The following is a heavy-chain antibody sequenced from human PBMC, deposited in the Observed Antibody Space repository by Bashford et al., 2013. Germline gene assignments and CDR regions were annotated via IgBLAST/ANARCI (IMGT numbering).Heavy chain of an antibody. V-gene: IGHV3-30*14. CDR1: GFTFSSYA. J-gene: IGHJ5*02. Sequence: GGPVRLSCAASGFTFSSYAMHWVRQAPGKGLEWVAVISYDGSNKYYSPSLKSRLTIAKDTANNQVVLTMTNMDPVDTATYYCARRVDGYSSGWNSGYFTSWGQGTLVTVSS. CDR3: ARRVDGYSSGWNSGYFTS. CDR2: ISYDGSNK. D-gene: IGHD6-25*01.